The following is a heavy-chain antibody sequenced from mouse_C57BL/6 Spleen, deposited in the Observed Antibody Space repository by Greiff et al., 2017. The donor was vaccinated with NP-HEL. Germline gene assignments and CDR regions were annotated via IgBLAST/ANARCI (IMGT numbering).Heavy chain of an antibody. J-gene: IGHJ4*01. D-gene: IGHD4-1*01. V-gene: IGHV1-54*01. Sequence: VQLQQSGAELVRPGTSVKVSCKASGYAFTNYLIEWVKQRPGQGLEWIGVINPGSGGTNYNEKFKGKATLTADKSSSTAYMQLSSLTSEDSAVYVCARSDWDGTYYAMDYWGQGTSVTVSS. CDR3: ARSDWDGTYYAMDY. CDR2: INPGSGGT. CDR1: GYAFTNYL.